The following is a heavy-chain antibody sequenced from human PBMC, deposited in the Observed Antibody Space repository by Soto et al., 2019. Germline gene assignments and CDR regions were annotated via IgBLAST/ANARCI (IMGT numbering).Heavy chain of an antibody. CDR2: ISYDGSNK. CDR1: GFTFSSYA. J-gene: IGHJ5*02. CDR3: TRDARLGRDP. D-gene: IGHD6-6*01. Sequence: QVQLVESGGGVVQPGRSLRLSCAASGFTFSSYAMHWVRQAPGKGLEWVSVISYDGSNKYYADSVKGGFTISRENSKNTLDLHMNSLRARDTAVYCCTRDARLGRDPWGEGSLGTVSS. V-gene: IGHV3-30-3*01.